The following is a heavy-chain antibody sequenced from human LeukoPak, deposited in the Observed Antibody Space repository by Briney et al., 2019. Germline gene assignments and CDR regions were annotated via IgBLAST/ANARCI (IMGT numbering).Heavy chain of an antibody. CDR2: ISSSGSTI. CDR1: GFTFGNYG. Sequence: PGGSLRLSCAASGFTFGNYGMSWIRQAPGKGLEWVSYISSSGSTIYYADSVKGRFTISRDNAKNSLYLQMNSLRAEDTAVYYCARGVYYYYMDVWGKGTTVTVSS. V-gene: IGHV3-11*04. CDR3: ARGVYYYYMDV. J-gene: IGHJ6*03. D-gene: IGHD3-16*01.